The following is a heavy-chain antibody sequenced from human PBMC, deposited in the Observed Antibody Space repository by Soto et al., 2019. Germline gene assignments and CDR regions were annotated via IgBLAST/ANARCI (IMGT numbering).Heavy chain of an antibody. CDR1: GGSVSSGSYY. CDR2: IYYSGST. CDR3: ANYPTTVTSDY. Sequence: SETLSLTCTVCGGSVSSGSYYWSWIRQPPGKGLEWIGYIYYSGSTNYNPSLKSRVTISVDTSKNQFSLKLSSVTAADTAVYYCANYPTTVTSDYWGQGTLVTVSS. V-gene: IGHV4-61*01. D-gene: IGHD4-17*01. J-gene: IGHJ4*02.